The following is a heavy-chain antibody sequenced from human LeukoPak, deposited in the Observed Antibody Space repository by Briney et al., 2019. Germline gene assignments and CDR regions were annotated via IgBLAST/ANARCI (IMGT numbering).Heavy chain of an antibody. CDR3: AKGGYCSSTSCYYDFDY. Sequence: GGSLRPSCAASGFTFSSYAMSWVRQAPGKGLEWVSAISGSGGSTYYADSVKGRFTISRDNSKNTLYLQMNSLRAEDTAVYYCAKGGYCSSTSCYYDFDYWGQGTLVTVSS. J-gene: IGHJ4*02. CDR1: GFTFSSYA. D-gene: IGHD2-2*03. V-gene: IGHV3-23*01. CDR2: ISGSGGST.